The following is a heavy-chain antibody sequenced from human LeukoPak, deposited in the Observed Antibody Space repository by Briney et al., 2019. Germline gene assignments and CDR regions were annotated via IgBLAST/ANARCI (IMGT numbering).Heavy chain of an antibody. CDR1: GFTFSNFP. D-gene: IGHD2-8*01. CDR2: TSHDESNK. CDR3: AKDGQPSTRSLLCRNGVCYEDY. J-gene: IGHJ4*02. Sequence: GGSLRLSCAASGFTFSNFPLHWVRQAPGKGLEWVAVTSHDESNKYYADSVKGRFTISRDNSKNTLYLKMNSLGDEDTAVYYCAKDGQPSTRSLLCRNGVCYEDYWGQGTLVTVSS. V-gene: IGHV3-30*04.